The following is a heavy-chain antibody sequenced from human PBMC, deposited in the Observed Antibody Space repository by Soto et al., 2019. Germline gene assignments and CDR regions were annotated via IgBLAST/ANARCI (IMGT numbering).Heavy chain of an antibody. J-gene: IGHJ4*02. D-gene: IGHD3-22*01. Sequence: GGSLRLSCAASGFTFSSYGMHWVRQAPGKGLEWVAVISYDGSNKYYADSVKGRFTISRDNSKNTLYLQMNSLRAEDTAVYYCAKGVGIVVADFDYWGQGTLVTVSS. CDR3: AKGVGIVVADFDY. CDR2: ISYDGSNK. CDR1: GFTFSSYG. V-gene: IGHV3-30*18.